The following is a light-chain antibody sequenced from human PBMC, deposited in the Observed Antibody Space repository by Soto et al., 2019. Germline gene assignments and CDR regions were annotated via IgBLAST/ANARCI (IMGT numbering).Light chain of an antibody. Sequence: DIKLTQSPSSLSAYVGDRVTITCRASLRISKYLNWYPQKPGKAPKLLIYGASTLQSGVPSRFRGSGSGTDFTLTITKLQPADSATYFCQQSHSTPLTFGGGTKLEI. CDR1: LRISKY. CDR2: GAS. CDR3: QQSHSTPLT. J-gene: IGKJ4*01. V-gene: IGKV1-39*01.